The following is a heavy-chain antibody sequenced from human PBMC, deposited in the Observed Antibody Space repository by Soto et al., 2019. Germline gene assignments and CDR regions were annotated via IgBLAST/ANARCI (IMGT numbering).Heavy chain of an antibody. CDR1: GGSISSYY. Sequence: SETLSLTCTVSGGSISSYYWSWIRQPPGKGLECIGYIYYSGSTNYNPSLKSRVTISVDTSKNQFSLKLSSVTAADTAVYYCARDIAGSWFDPWGQGTLVTVYS. D-gene: IGHD1-26*01. J-gene: IGHJ5*02. CDR3: ARDIAGSWFDP. V-gene: IGHV4-59*01. CDR2: IYYSGST.